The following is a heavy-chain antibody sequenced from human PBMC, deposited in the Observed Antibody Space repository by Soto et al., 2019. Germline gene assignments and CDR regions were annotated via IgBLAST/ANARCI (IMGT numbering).Heavy chain of an antibody. CDR2: LSSSSSTI. CDR1: GFTFSSYS. Sequence: EVQLVESGGGLVQPGGSLRLSCAASGFTFSSYSMNWVRQAPGKGLEWVSYLSSSSSTIYYADSVKGRFTISRDNAKNSLYLQMNSLRDEDTAVYYCARAIVNYYDSSGYRIYYYYGMDVWGQGTTVTVSS. CDR3: ARAIVNYYDSSGYRIYYYYGMDV. J-gene: IGHJ6*02. D-gene: IGHD3-22*01. V-gene: IGHV3-48*02.